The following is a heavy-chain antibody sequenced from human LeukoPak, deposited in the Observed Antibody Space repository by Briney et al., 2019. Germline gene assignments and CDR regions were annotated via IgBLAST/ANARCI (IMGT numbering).Heavy chain of an antibody. V-gene: IGHV3-74*01. CDR2: INSDGSST. CDR3: VRFPLGGSAD. D-gene: IGHD5-12*01. J-gene: IGHJ4*02. Sequence: PGGSLRLSCAVSGFTFSSYWMHWVRQAPGKGLVWVSRINSDGSSTSHADSVKDRFTISRDNAKNTLYLQMNSLKVEDTAVYYCVRFPLGGSADWGQRTLVTVSS. CDR1: GFTFSSYW.